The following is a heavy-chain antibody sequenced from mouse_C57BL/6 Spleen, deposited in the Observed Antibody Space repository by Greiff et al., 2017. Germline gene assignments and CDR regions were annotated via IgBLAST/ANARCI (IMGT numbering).Heavy chain of an antibody. CDR1: GYTFTSYW. CDR2: IYPGSGST. CDR3: ARVALFPERFDY. V-gene: IGHV1-55*01. J-gene: IGHJ2*01. Sequence: QVQLQQPGAELVKPGASVKMSCKASGYTFTSYWITWVKQRPGQGLEWIGDIYPGSGSTNYNEKFKSKATLTVDTSSSTAYMQLSSLTSEDSAVYYCARVALFPERFDYRGQGTTLTVSS. D-gene: IGHD1-1*01.